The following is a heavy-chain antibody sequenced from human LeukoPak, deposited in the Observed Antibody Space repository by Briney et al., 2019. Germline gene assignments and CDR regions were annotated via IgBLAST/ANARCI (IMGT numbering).Heavy chain of an antibody. Sequence: SETLSLTCTVSGGSISSYYWSWIRQPPGKGLEWIGYIYYSGSTNYNPSLKSRVTISVDTSKNQFSLKLSSVTAADTAVYYCARGVPAAIFRYNWFDPWGQGTLVTVSS. CDR1: GGSISSYY. CDR2: IYYSGST. D-gene: IGHD2-2*01. CDR3: ARGVPAAIFRYNWFDP. V-gene: IGHV4-59*12. J-gene: IGHJ5*02.